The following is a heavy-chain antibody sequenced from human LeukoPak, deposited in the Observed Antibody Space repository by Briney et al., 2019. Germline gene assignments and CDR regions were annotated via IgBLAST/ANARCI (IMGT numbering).Heavy chain of an antibody. CDR1: GFTFSNYA. V-gene: IGHV3-23*01. Sequence: GGSLSLSCAASGFTFSNYAMSWVRQAPGKGLEWVSSISGSGDNTYYADSVKGRFTISRDNFKNTLYVQMNSLKAEDTAVYYCTKDLALYTGPYSGSFYSPIDCWGQGTLVTVSS. CDR2: ISGSGDNT. CDR3: TKDLALYTGPYSGSFYSPIDC. D-gene: IGHD1-26*01. J-gene: IGHJ4*02.